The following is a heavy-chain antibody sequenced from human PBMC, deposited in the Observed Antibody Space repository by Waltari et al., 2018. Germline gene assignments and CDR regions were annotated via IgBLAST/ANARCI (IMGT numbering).Heavy chain of an antibody. CDR1: GGSLSSGTFY. V-gene: IGHV4-61*02. J-gene: IGHJ5*02. CDR2: IYTTGIT. Sequence: QVQLQESGPGLLKPSQTLSLTCAVSGGSLSSGTFYWGWIRQPAGKGLEWIGRIYTTGITNYNPSLKSRVTISLDTSKSQFSLKLTSVTAADTAVYYCAGIPAAIPNNWFDPWGQGTLVTVSP. CDR3: AGIPAAIPNNWFDP. D-gene: IGHD2-2*02.